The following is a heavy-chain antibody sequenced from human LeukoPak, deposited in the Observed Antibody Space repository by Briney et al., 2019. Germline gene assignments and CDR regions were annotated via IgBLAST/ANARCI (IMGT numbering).Heavy chain of an antibody. D-gene: IGHD6-19*01. J-gene: IGHJ6*02. Sequence: GGSLRLSCAASRFTVSSNYMSWVRQAPGKGLEWVSVIYSGGSTYYADSVKGRFTISRDNSKNTLYLQMNSLRAEDTAVYYCARGYHSAVAGVYYYYYYGMDVRGQGTTVTVSS. V-gene: IGHV3-66*01. CDR2: IYSGGST. CDR3: ARGYHSAVAGVYYYYYYGMDV. CDR1: RFTVSSNY.